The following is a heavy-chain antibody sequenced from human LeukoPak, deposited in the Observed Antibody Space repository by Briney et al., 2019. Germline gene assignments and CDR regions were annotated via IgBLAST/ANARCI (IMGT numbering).Heavy chain of an antibody. J-gene: IGHJ4*02. D-gene: IGHD7-27*01. CDR1: GFYFGGHA. V-gene: IGHV3-48*04. Sequence: GGSLRLSCVASGFYFGGHAMHWLRQAPGKGLEWVAYITYGSDTIFYADSVKGRFTVSRDNAKNSLYLQMDSLRAEDTAVYYCARGGLGYFDYWGQGTLVTVSS. CDR3: ARGGLGYFDY. CDR2: ITYGSDTI.